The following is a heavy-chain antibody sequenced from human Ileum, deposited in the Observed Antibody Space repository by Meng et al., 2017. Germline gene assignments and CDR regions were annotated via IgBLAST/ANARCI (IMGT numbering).Heavy chain of an antibody. J-gene: IGHJ4*02. CDR1: GFTFSSYW. CDR2: IHYDGSST. CDR3: ATYRAFTGDLDNDY. D-gene: IGHD7-27*01. Sequence: GESLKISCAASGFTFSSYWMNWVRQAPGKGLVWVSRIHYDGSSTSYADSVKGRFTISRDNPKNVVYLQMNSLRAEDTAVYYCATYRAFTGDLDNDYCGQAILV. V-gene: IGHV3-74*01.